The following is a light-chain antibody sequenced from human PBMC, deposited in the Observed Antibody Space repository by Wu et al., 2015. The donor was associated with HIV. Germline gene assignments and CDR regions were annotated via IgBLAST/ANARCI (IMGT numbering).Light chain of an antibody. CDR1: QSISSNY. J-gene: IGKJ1*01. Sequence: EIVLTQSPGILSLSPGERATLSCRASQSISSNYLAWYRQKLGQAPRLLIYGASSRATDIPDRFSGSGSGTDFTLTISRLEPEDFAVYYCQHYVGSLWTFGQGTKVEIK. V-gene: IGKV3-20*01. CDR2: GAS. CDR3: QHYVGSLWT.